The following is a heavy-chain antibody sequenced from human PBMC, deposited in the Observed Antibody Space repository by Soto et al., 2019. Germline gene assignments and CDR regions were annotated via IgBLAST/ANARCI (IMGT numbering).Heavy chain of an antibody. CDR3: TRVLGYTFEPGKTRYSAMDV. D-gene: IGHD5-18*01. V-gene: IGHV1-69*01. J-gene: IGHJ6*02. CDR2: LIPVFGSP. CDR1: GGTFSKDA. Sequence: QVQLVQSGAEVKKPGSSVTVSCKTSGGTFSKDAINWVRQAPGQGLEWMGLLIPVFGSPIYAQKFQGRIRIPADECTSTAFMDLSSLRSEDTAVYYCTRVLGYTFEPGKTRYSAMDVWGQGTTVSVSS.